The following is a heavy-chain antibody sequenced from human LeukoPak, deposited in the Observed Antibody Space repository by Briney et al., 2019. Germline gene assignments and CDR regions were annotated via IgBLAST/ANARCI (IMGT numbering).Heavy chain of an antibody. D-gene: IGHD3-10*01. CDR2: IWYDGSNK. V-gene: IGHV3-33*01. CDR1: GFTFSSYG. Sequence: SGGSLRLSCAASGFTFSSYGMHWVRQAPGKGLEWVAVIWYDGSNKYYADSVKGRFTISRDNSKSTLYLQMNSLRAEDTAVYYCARDLYCSGSYYFDYWGQGTLVTVSS. J-gene: IGHJ4*02. CDR3: ARDLYCSGSYYFDY.